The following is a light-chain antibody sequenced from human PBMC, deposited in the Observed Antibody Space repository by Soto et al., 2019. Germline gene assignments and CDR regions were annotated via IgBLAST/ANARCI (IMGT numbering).Light chain of an antibody. CDR2: DAS. V-gene: IGKV1-39*01. Sequence: DIQMTQSPSSLSASVGDRVTIACRASQSVLTFLNWYQQKPGKAPKLLIYDASSLQSGVPPRFSGSGSGTYFTLTISNLQPEDSATYYCQQSYSSPPITFGQGTRLEIK. J-gene: IGKJ5*01. CDR1: QSVLTF. CDR3: QQSYSSPPIT.